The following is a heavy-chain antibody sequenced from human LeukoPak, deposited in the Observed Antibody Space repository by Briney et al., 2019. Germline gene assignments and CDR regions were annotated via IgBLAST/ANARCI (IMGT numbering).Heavy chain of an antibody. V-gene: IGHV4-31*03. CDR1: GGSISSGTHY. CDR3: AASSGVTLGRF. J-gene: IGHJ1*01. D-gene: IGHD3-16*01. CDR2: IYYTGIT. Sequence: PSETLSLTCTVSGGSISSGTHYYNWLRQHPGTGLEWIGYIYYTGITSYNPSLGSRVTMSVDTSMNQISLKVTSLTAADTAVYYCAASSGVTLGRFWGQGALVTVSS.